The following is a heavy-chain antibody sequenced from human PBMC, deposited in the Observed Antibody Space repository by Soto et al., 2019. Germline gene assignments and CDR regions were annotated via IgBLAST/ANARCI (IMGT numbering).Heavy chain of an antibody. CDR3: ARDPPDSNSGFDX. D-gene: IGHD1-26*01. V-gene: IGHV6-1*01. J-gene: IGHJ4*02. Sequence: PSQTLSLTCAISGDSVSNNCATWNWIRQSPSAGLECLGSTYYRSKWISYYAMSLKSRISINPEACKNLISLHLKSVTPEHRAVYYCARDPPDSNSGFDXWGQGPQVTVSX. CDR1: GDSVSNNCAT. CDR2: TYYRSKWIS.